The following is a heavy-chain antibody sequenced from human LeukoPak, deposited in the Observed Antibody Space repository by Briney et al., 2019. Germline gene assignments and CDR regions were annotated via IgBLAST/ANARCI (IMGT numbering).Heavy chain of an antibody. CDR2: ISSDGSST. V-gene: IGHV3-74*01. J-gene: IGHJ4*02. CDR1: GFTFSSFW. Sequence: GGSLRLSCAASGFTFSSFWMHWVRQAPGEGPVWVSRISSDGSSTSYADSVKGRFTISRDNAKNTLYLQMNSLRAEDTAVYYCARDLRCSSTSCYWRTRYYFGYWGQGTLVTVSS. CDR3: ARDLRCSSTSCYWRTRYYFGY. D-gene: IGHD2-2*01.